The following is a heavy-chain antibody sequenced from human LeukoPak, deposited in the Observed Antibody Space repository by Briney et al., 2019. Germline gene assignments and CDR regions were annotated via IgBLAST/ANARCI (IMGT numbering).Heavy chain of an antibody. Sequence: SETLSLTCIVSGGSISSYYWSWIRQPPGKGLEWIGYIYYSGSTYYNTSLKSRVTISVDTSKNQFSLKLNSVTAADTAVYYCARVGDSSGYSAVDYWGQGTLVTVSS. CDR3: ARVGDSSGYSAVDY. CDR1: GGSISSYY. CDR2: IYYSGST. J-gene: IGHJ4*02. D-gene: IGHD3-22*01. V-gene: IGHV4-59*01.